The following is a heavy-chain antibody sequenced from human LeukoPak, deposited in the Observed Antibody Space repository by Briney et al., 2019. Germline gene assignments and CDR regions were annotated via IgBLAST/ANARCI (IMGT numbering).Heavy chain of an antibody. Sequence: PSETLSLTCTVSGGSISRSRDYWGWLRQPPGKGLEWIGSIYYSGSTYYNPSLKSLVTISVHTSKNQFSLKLSSVTAADTAVYYCARHSMGGDCSGTSCYYYYYYMDVWGKGTTVTISS. CDR3: ARHSMGGDCSGTSCYYYYYYMDV. CDR1: GGSISRSRDY. D-gene: IGHD2-15*01. J-gene: IGHJ6*03. CDR2: IYYSGST. V-gene: IGHV4-39*07.